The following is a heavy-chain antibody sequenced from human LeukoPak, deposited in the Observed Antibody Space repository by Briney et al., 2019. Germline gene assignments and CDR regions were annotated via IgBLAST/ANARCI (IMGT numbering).Heavy chain of an antibody. Sequence: GGSLRLSCAASGFTFSSYEMNWVRQAPGKGLEWVSYISSSGSLIYNADSVKGRFTISRDNARNSLYLQMNSLRAEDTAVYYCARTYCSSTSCLFDYWGQGTLVTVSS. D-gene: IGHD2-2*01. CDR3: ARTYCSSTSCLFDY. V-gene: IGHV3-48*03. CDR1: GFTFSSYE. CDR2: ISSSGSLI. J-gene: IGHJ4*02.